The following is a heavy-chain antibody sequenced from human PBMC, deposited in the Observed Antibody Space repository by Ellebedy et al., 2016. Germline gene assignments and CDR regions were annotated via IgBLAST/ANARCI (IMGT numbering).Heavy chain of an antibody. CDR2: IIPIFGTA. J-gene: IGHJ6*02. D-gene: IGHD2-21*01. CDR1: GGTFSSYA. V-gene: IGHV1-69*06. Sequence: SVKVSCXASGGTFSSYAISWVRQAPGQGLEWMGGIIPIFGTANYAQKFQGRVTITADKSTSTAYMELSSLRSEDTAVYYCASAHIVVVIATYYYGMDVWGQGTTVTVSS. CDR3: ASAHIVVVIATYYYGMDV.